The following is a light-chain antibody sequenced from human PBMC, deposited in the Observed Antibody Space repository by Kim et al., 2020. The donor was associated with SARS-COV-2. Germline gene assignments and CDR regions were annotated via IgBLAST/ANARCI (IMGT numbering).Light chain of an antibody. CDR1: QSFGSN. J-gene: IGKJ2*02. Sequence: EIVMTQSPATLSVSPGERATLSCRASQSFGSNLAWYQQKPGQSPRLLIYRTYTRATGIPARFSGSGSGTEFTLTINSLQSEDFAIYYCQQYNNWPLPCTFGQGTKLEI. CDR3: QQYNNWPLPCT. CDR2: RTY. V-gene: IGKV3-15*01.